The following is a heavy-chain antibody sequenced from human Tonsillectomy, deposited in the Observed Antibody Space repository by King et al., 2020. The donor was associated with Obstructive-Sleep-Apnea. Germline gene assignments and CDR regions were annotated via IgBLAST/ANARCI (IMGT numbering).Heavy chain of an antibody. Sequence: QLVQSGAEVKKPGASVKVSCKASGYTFITFAMHWVRQAPGQRLEWMGWINAGNGNTEYSQNFQGRVTITRDTSASTAYMELSSLGFEDTAVYYCAREAATYYSGSDGKLDPWGQGTLVTVSS. CDR2: INAGNGNT. J-gene: IGHJ5*02. D-gene: IGHD5-12*01. V-gene: IGHV1-3*01. CDR3: AREAATYYSGSDGKLDP. CDR1: GYTFITFA.